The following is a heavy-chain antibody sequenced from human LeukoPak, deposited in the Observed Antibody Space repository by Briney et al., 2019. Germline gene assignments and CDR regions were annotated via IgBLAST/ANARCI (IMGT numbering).Heavy chain of an antibody. J-gene: IGHJ4*02. D-gene: IGHD3-10*01. Sequence: ASVKVSCRVSGYTLTELSMHWVRQAPGKGLEWMGGFDPEDGETIYVQKFQGRVTMTEDTSTDTAYMELSSLRSEDTAVYYCATLPYYYGSGSYYWFYFDYWGQGTLVTVSS. V-gene: IGHV1-24*01. CDR2: FDPEDGET. CDR3: ATLPYYYGSGSYYWFYFDY. CDR1: GYTLTELS.